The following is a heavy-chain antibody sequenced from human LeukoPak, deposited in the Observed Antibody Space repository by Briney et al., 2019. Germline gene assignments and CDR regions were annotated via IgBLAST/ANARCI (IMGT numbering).Heavy chain of an antibody. CDR2: IYHSGST. Sequence: NPSETLSLTCAVSGYSISSGYYWGWIRQPPGKGLEWIGSIYHSGSTYYNPSLKSRVTISVDTSKNQFSLKLSSVTAADTAVYYCARGNVDTAMVWFDYWGQGTLVTVSS. CDR1: GYSISSGYY. V-gene: IGHV4-38-2*01. D-gene: IGHD5-18*01. CDR3: ARGNVDTAMVWFDY. J-gene: IGHJ4*02.